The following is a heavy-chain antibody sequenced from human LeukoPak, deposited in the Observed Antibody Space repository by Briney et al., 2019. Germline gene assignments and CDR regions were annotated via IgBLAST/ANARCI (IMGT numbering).Heavy chain of an antibody. CDR1: GYAFTSYG. J-gene: IGHJ4*02. V-gene: IGHV1-18*01. CDR2: ISAYNGNT. Sequence: ASVKVSCKASGYAFTSYGISWVRQAPGQGLEWMGWISAYNGNTDYAQKLQGRVTMTTDTSTSTAYMELRSLRSDDTAVYYCARVYYDSSGYYSALYWGQGTLVTVSS. D-gene: IGHD3-22*01. CDR3: ARVYYDSSGYYSALY.